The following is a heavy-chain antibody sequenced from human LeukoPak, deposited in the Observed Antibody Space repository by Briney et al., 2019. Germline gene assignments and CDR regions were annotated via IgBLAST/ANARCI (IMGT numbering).Heavy chain of an antibody. CDR1: GFTFSSYW. V-gene: IGHV3-74*01. J-gene: IGHJ4*02. CDR3: ARAGFPFDY. CDR2: ISSDGSST. Sequence: PGRSLRLSCAASGFTFSSYWMHWVRQAPGKGLVWVSRISSDGSSTSYADSVKGRFTISRDNAKNTLYLQMNSLRAEDTAVYYCARAGFPFDYWGQGTLVTASS.